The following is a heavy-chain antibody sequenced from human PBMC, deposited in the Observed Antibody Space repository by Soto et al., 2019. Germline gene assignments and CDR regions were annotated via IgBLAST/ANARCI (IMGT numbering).Heavy chain of an antibody. J-gene: IGHJ4*02. CDR3: ALRKTGSFFDY. Sequence: PGGSLRLCCAASGFTFSSFALSWVRQSPGKGLEWVSGIGASGAGTYYRDSVKGRFTISRDNSKNTLYLQMNSLRAEDTAVYYCALRKTGSFFDYWGQGSLVTVSS. D-gene: IGHD3-10*01. CDR1: GFTFSSFA. CDR2: IGASGAGT. V-gene: IGHV3-23*02.